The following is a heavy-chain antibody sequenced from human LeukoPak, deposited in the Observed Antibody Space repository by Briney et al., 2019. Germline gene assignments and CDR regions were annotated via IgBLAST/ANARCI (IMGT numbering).Heavy chain of an antibody. CDR2: IYPGDSDT. CDR1: GYSFTSYW. Sequence: GESLKIFCKGSGYSFTSYWIGWVRQMPGKGLEWMGIIYPGDSDTRYSPSFQGKVTISADKSISTAYLQWSSLKASDTAMYYCARGRWDIVVVVAARGKYYFDYWGQGTLVTVSS. CDR3: ARGRWDIVVVVAARGKYYFDY. J-gene: IGHJ4*02. D-gene: IGHD2-15*01. V-gene: IGHV5-51*01.